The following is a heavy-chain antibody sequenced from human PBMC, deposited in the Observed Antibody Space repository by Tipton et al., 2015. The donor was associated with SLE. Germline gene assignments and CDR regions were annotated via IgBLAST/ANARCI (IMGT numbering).Heavy chain of an antibody. CDR2: ISYSETT. J-gene: IGHJ4*02. D-gene: IGHD2-15*01. CDR3: AGARQGYCSGGTCYVLDY. CDR1: GGSISSHY. Sequence: LRLSCTVSGGSISSHYWSWIRQPPGKGLEWIGYISYSETTNYNPSLKSRVTISVDTSKNQFSLKLRSVTAADTAVYYCAGARQGYCSGGTCYVLDYWGQGTLVTVSS. V-gene: IGHV4-59*11.